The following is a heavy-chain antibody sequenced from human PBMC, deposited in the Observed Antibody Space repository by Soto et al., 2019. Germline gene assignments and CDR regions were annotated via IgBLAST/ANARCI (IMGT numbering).Heavy chain of an antibody. V-gene: IGHV4-34*01. CDR2: INHSGST. Sequence: PSETLSLTCAVDGGSFRGYYWSWIRQPPGKGLEWIGEINHSGSTNYNPSLKSRVTISVDTSKSQFSLKLSSVTAADTALYYCARGGYCSGDSCPWGFDTWGQETLVTVTS. CDR1: GGSFRGYY. J-gene: IGHJ5*02. D-gene: IGHD2-15*01. CDR3: ARGGYCSGDSCPWGFDT.